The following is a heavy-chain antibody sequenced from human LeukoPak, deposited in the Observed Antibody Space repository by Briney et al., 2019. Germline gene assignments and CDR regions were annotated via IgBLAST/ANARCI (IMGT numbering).Heavy chain of an antibody. V-gene: IGHV4-59*12. J-gene: IGHJ4*02. CDR3: ARDRIAAAGTSVPYYFDY. CDR2: IYYSGST. Sequence: SETLSLTCTVSGGSISSYYWSWIRQPPGKGLEWIGYIYYSGSTNYNPSLKSRVTISVDTSKNHFSLKLSSVTAADSAVYYCARDRIAAAGTSVPYYFDYWGQGTLVTVSS. D-gene: IGHD6-13*01. CDR1: GGSISSYY.